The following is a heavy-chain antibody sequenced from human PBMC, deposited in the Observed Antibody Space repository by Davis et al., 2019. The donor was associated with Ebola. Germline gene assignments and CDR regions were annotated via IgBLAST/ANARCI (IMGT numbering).Heavy chain of an antibody. CDR1: GFTFDDYA. D-gene: IGHD5-18*01. CDR2: INNDGSIT. CDR3: ARDGPAMGTY. V-gene: IGHV3-74*01. J-gene: IGHJ4*02. Sequence: GESLKISCAASGFTFDDYAMHWVRQAPGKGLVCVSRINNDGSITNYADSVKGRFTISRDNAKNTLYLQINSLRAEDTAVYYCARDGPAMGTYWGQGTLVTVSS.